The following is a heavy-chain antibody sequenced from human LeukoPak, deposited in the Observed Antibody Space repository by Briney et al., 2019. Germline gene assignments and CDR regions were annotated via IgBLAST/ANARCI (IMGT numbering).Heavy chain of an antibody. CDR3: ARGAYYYED. J-gene: IGHJ4*02. D-gene: IGHD3-22*01. CDR2: ISDNGGHT. CDR1: GFTFSSYG. V-gene: IGHV3-64*04. Sequence: PGRSLRLSCAASGFTFSSYGMHWVRQAPGKGLEYVSAISDNGGHTYYADSVKGRFTISRDNAKNSLYLQMNSLRAEDTAVYYCARGAYYYEDWGQGTLVTVSS.